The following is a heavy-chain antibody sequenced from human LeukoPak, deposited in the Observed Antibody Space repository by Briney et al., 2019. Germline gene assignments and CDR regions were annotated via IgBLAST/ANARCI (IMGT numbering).Heavy chain of an antibody. CDR1: GFTFSSYS. V-gene: IGHV3-48*01. Sequence: PGGSLRLSCAASGFTFSSYSMNWVRQAPGKGLEWVSYISSSGSTIYYADSVKGRFTISRDNAKNSLYLQMNSLRAEDTAVYYCARESQLLWFGELLSHDAFGIWGQGTMVTVSS. J-gene: IGHJ3*02. CDR2: ISSSGSTI. D-gene: IGHD3-10*01. CDR3: ARESQLLWFGELLSHDAFGI.